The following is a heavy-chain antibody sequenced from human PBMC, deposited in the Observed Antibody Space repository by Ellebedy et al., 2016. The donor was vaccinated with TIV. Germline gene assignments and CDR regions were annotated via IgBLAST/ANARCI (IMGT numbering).Heavy chain of an antibody. CDR1: GFIFGDYA. D-gene: IGHD2-2*03. Sequence: GGSLRLXXTASGFIFGDYAMNWCRQAPGKGLEWVGFMRSQVAGGTTEYAASVKGRFTISRDNTKNTLYPQMNSLRAEDTGVYYCARRSSGYCVGVKCTTDFDYWGQGTLVTVSS. V-gene: IGHV3-49*03. CDR3: ARRSSGYCVGVKCTTDFDY. CDR2: MRSQVAGGTT. J-gene: IGHJ4*02.